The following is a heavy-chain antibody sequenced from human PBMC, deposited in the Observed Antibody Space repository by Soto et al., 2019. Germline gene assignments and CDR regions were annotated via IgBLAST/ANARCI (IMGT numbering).Heavy chain of an antibody. D-gene: IGHD2-15*01. J-gene: IGHJ6*02. CDR2: IRGCSPYT. V-gene: IGHV3-21*01. Sequence: VGSLRLSCVASGFTFRTYTMNWVRQAPGNGLEWVSGIRGCSPYTFYSESLKGRFTISRDNAKNSLYPQMNSLRAEDTAVYYCARDRGYDAHDFYYNAMDVWGQGTTVTVSS. CDR1: GFTFRTYT. CDR3: ARDRGYDAHDFYYNAMDV.